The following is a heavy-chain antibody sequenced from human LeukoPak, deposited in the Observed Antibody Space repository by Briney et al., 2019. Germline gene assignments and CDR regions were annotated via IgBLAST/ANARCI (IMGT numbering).Heavy chain of an antibody. CDR2: VSAYNGNT. J-gene: IGHJ4*02. CDR1: GYTFNSYG. V-gene: IGHV1-18*01. D-gene: IGHD6-13*01. Sequence: GASVKVSCKASGYTFNSYGISWVRQAPGQGLEWMGWVSAYNGNTNYAQKLQGRVTMTTDTSTSTAYMELRSLRSDDTAVYYCARDRTRYSSSWHLFDYWGQGTLVTVSS. CDR3: ARDRTRYSSSWHLFDY.